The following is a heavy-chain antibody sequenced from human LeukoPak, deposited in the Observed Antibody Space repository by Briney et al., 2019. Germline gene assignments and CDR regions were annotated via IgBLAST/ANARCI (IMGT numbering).Heavy chain of an antibody. Sequence: GGSLRLSCAASGFTFSSYWMSWVRQAPGKGLEWVANIKQDGSEKYYVDSVKGRFTISRDNAKNSLYLQMNSLRAEDTAVYYCAREHSGCEEAFDYWGQGTLVTVSS. CDR1: GFTFSSYW. CDR2: IKQDGSEK. J-gene: IGHJ4*02. D-gene: IGHD5-12*01. CDR3: AREHSGCEEAFDY. V-gene: IGHV3-7*01.